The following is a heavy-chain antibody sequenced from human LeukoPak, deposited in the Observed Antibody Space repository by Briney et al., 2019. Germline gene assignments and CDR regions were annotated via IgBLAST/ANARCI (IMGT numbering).Heavy chain of an antibody. J-gene: IGHJ4*02. CDR1: GFTFSSYG. CDR2: ISYDGSNK. V-gene: IGHV3-30*18. Sequence: GGSLRLSCAASGFTFSSYGMHWVRQAPGKGLEWVAVISYDGSNKYYADSVKGRFTISRDNSKNTLYLQMNSLRAEDTAVYYCAKRLRNYFDYWGQGTLVTVSS. CDR3: AKRLRNYFDY. D-gene: IGHD4-17*01.